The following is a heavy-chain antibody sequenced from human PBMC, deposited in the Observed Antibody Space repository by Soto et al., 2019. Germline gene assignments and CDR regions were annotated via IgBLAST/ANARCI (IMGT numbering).Heavy chain of an antibody. Sequence: GGSLRLSCSASGFTFSSYAMHWVRHAPGKGLEYVSAISSNGGSTYYADSVKGRFTISRDNSKNTLYLQMSSLRAEDTAVYYCVKGCSSTSRYGMDVWGQGTTVTVSS. CDR1: GFTFSSYA. D-gene: IGHD2-2*01. CDR3: VKGCSSTSRYGMDV. V-gene: IGHV3-64D*06. CDR2: ISSNGGST. J-gene: IGHJ6*02.